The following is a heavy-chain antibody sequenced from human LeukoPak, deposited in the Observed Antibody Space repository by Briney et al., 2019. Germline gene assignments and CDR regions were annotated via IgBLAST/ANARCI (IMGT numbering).Heavy chain of an antibody. CDR3: AGGGSGYDYVDY. D-gene: IGHD5-12*01. Sequence: PSETLSLTCTVSGGSISSYYWSWIRQPRGKGLEWIGYIYYSGSTNYNPSLKSRVTISVDTSKNQFSLKLSSVTAADTAVYYCAGGGSGYDYVDYWGQGTLVTVSS. CDR1: GGSISSYY. V-gene: IGHV4-59*01. J-gene: IGHJ4*02. CDR2: IYYSGST.